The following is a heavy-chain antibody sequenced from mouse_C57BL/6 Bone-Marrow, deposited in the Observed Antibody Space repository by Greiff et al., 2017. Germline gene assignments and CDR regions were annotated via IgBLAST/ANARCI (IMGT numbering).Heavy chain of an antibody. CDR1: GYTFTDYY. CDR3: ARGTWDNFDY. V-gene: IGHV1-76*01. Sequence: VQLQQSGAELVRPGASVKLSCKASGYTFTDYYINWVKQRPGQGLEWIARIYPGSGNTYYNEKFKGKATLTAEKSSSTAYMQLSSLTSEASAVYFCARGTWDNFDYWGQGTTLTVSS. CDR2: IYPGSGNT. J-gene: IGHJ2*01. D-gene: IGHD4-1*01.